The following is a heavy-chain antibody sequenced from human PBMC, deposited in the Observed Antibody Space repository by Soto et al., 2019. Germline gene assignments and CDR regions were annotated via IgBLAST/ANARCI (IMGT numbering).Heavy chain of an antibody. CDR2: IYYRGNT. J-gene: IGHJ4*02. CDR3: ARLRGGCPADF. D-gene: IGHD3-16*01. Sequence: PSETLSLTCTVSGGSISNNNYHWCWIRQPPGKGLEWMGSIYYRGNTYYNPSLRSRITISVDTSRNQFSLALSSVTAADTAVYFCARLRGGCPADFWGQGTLVTVSS. CDR1: GGSISNNNYH. V-gene: IGHV4-39*01.